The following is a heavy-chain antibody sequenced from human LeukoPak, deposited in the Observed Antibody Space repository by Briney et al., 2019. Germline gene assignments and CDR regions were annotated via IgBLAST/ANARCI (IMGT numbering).Heavy chain of an antibody. V-gene: IGHV4-34*01. J-gene: IGHJ4*02. CDR1: VGSLSGYY. CDR2: INHSGST. CDR3: ARGLKLSY. Sequence: SETLSLTCAVYVGSLSGYYWSWIRQPQGKGLEWIGEINHSGSTNYNPSLKSRVTISVDTSKNQFSLKLSSVTAADTAVYYCARGLKLSYWGQGTLVTVSS.